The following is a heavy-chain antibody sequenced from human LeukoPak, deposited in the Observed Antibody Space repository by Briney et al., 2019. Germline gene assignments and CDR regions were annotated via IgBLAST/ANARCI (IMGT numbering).Heavy chain of an antibody. J-gene: IGHJ4*02. CDR2: IKQDGSEK. CDR3: ARDPGSGWYILGYFDY. CDR1: GFTFSSYE. D-gene: IGHD6-19*01. V-gene: IGHV3-7*01. Sequence: GGSLRLSCAASGFTFSSYEMNWVRQAPGKGLEWVANIKQDGSEKYYVDSVKGRFTISRDNAKNSLYLQMNSLRAEDTAVYYCARDPGSGWYILGYFDYWGQGTLVTVSS.